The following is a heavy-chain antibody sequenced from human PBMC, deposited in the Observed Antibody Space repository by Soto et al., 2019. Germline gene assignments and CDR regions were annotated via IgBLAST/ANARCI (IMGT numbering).Heavy chain of an antibody. CDR1: GFTFSSYA. V-gene: IGHV3-23*01. Sequence: EVQLLESGGGLVQPGGSLRLSCAASGFTFSSYAMSWVRQAPGKGLEWVSAISGSGGSTYYADSVKGRFTISRDNSKNTLYLQMNSLRAEDTAVYYCAKDAVGVEDIVVVVAATPPDYWGQGTLVTVSS. CDR2: ISGSGGST. CDR3: AKDAVGVEDIVVVVAATPPDY. J-gene: IGHJ4*02. D-gene: IGHD2-15*01.